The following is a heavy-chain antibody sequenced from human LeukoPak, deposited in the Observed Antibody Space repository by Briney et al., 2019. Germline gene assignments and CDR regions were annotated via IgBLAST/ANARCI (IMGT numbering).Heavy chain of an antibody. CDR2: INHSGST. CDR1: GGPLSGYY. Sequence: SETLSLTCAVYGGPLSGYYWSGIRQPPGKGLEWIGEINHSGSTNYNPSLKSRVSISVDTSKNQFSLKLSSVTAADTAVYYCARRDVVVGCDYWGQGTLVTVSS. V-gene: IGHV4-34*01. D-gene: IGHD2-15*01. J-gene: IGHJ4*02. CDR3: ARRDVVVGCDY.